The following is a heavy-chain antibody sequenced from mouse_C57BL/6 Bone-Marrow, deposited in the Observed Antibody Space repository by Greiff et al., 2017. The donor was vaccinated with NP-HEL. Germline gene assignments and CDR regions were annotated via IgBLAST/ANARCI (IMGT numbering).Heavy chain of an antibody. Sequence: EVQGVESGGDLVKPGGSLKLSCAASGFTFSSYGMSWVRQTPDKRLEWVATISSGGSYTYYPDSVKGRFTISRDNAKNTLYLQMSSLKSEDTAMYYCARPSLYYDYGFDYWGQGTTLTVSS. D-gene: IGHD2-4*01. CDR1: GFTFSSYG. CDR3: ARPSLYYDYGFDY. V-gene: IGHV5-6*01. J-gene: IGHJ2*01. CDR2: ISSGGSYT.